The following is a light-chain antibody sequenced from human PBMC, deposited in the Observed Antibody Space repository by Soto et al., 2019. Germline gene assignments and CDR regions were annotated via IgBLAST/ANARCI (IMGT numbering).Light chain of an antibody. V-gene: IGKV2-28*01. CDR3: MQGLQSRFT. CDR2: LGS. J-gene: IGKJ3*01. CDR1: QSLLHGNGYNY. Sequence: DIVMTQSPLSLPVTPGEPASISCRSSQSLLHGNGYNYLDWYLQKPGQSPQLLIYLGSNRASGVPDRFSGSGSGTGFTLRISRVEAEDVGVYYCMQGLQSRFTFGPGTTVDIK.